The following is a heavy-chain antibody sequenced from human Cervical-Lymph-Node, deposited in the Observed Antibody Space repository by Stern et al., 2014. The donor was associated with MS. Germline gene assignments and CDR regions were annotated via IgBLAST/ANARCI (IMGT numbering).Heavy chain of an antibody. CDR2: ISYDGSNT. D-gene: IGHD4-17*01. V-gene: IGHV3-30*04. Sequence: VQLLESGAGVVRPGRSLRLSCATSGFTFSRYAVLWVRQAPGKGLEWVAAISYDGSNTFYGDSVKGRFTISRDNSKTTLFLQMNSLRPEDSGVYHCARDRLDGDYVYYYGLDVWGQGTTVTVSS. CDR3: ARDRLDGDYVYYYGLDV. J-gene: IGHJ6*02. CDR1: GFTFSRYA.